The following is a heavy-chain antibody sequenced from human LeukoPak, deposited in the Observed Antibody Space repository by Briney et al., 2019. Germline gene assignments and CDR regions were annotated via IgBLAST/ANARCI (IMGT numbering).Heavy chain of an antibody. Sequence: GGSLRLFCAASGFTFSSYSMNWVRQAPGKGLEWLSYIRSSSRTIYYADSVKGRFTISRDNAKNSLYLQMNSLRAEDTAVYYCARDGSGRVPEMSAPDYWGQGTLVTVSS. CDR3: ARDGSGRVPEMSAPDY. J-gene: IGHJ4*02. CDR1: GFTFSSYS. D-gene: IGHD3-10*01. CDR2: IRSSSRTI. V-gene: IGHV3-48*01.